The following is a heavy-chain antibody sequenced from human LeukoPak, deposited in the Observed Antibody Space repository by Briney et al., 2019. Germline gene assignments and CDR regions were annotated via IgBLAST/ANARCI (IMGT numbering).Heavy chain of an antibody. V-gene: IGHV4-59*01. CDR1: GGSISSYY. CDR2: IYYSGST. CDR3: ARAPYYDILTGYHYYYYYYMDV. J-gene: IGHJ6*03. Sequence: PSETLSLTCTVSGGSISSYYWSWIRQPPGKGLEWIGYIYYSGSTNYNPSLKSRVTISVDTSKNQFSLKLSSVTAADTAVYYCARAPYYDILTGYHYYYYYYMDVWGKGTTVTVSS. D-gene: IGHD3-9*01.